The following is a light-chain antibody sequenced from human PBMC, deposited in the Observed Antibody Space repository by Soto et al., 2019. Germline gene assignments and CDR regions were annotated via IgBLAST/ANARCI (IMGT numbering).Light chain of an antibody. Sequence: AVQLTQSPSSLSASVGDRVTITCRASQGIRTDLGWYQQSPGKAPKVLIVGASTLQSGVPSRFSGSGSGTDFTLTISSLQPEDSVTYYCLQDFSYPRTFGQGTKVDIK. CDR3: LQDFSYPRT. J-gene: IGKJ1*01. V-gene: IGKV1-6*01. CDR1: QGIRTD. CDR2: GAS.